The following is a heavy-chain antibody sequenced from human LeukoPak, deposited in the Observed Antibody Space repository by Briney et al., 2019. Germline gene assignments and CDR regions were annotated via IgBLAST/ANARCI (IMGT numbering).Heavy chain of an antibody. V-gene: IGHV4-34*01. CDR1: GGSFSGYY. J-gene: IGHJ6*02. Sequence: SETLSLTCAVYGGSFSGYYWSWIRQPPGKGLEWIWEINHSGSTNYNPSLKSRVTISVNTSKNQFSLKLSSVTAADTAVYYCASRGRYCTNGVCYRKYYGTDVWGQRTTVTVSS. CDR3: ASRGRYCTNGVCYRKYYGTDV. D-gene: IGHD2-8*01. CDR2: INHSGST.